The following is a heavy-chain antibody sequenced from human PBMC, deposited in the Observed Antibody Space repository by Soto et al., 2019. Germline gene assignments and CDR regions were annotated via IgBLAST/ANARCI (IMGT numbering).Heavy chain of an antibody. CDR1: GFTSRGFW. Sequence: EGQLVQSGGGLVQPGGSLRLSCVGSGFTSRGFWMGWVRQAQGKGLEWVANIKEDATQKNYVDSVRGRFTISRDTATISLYLQMNSLRAEDTAVYYCTRDQFWGQGTLVTVSS. V-gene: IGHV3-7*05. CDR3: TRDQF. J-gene: IGHJ4*02. CDR2: IKEDATQK.